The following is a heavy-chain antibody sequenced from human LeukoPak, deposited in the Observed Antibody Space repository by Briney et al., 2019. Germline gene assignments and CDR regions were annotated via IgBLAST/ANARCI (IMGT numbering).Heavy chain of an antibody. CDR2: VYYGRTT. J-gene: IGHJ5*01. Sequence: PSETLSLTCTVSAGSFISSSHHWGWIRQSPGKGLEWIGTVYYGRTTYYNPSLDGRVTISLDTSANHFSLQLNSVTAADTAVYYCVRHDGRGGATMGAFDSWGQGSLVTVSS. V-gene: IGHV4-39*01. CDR3: VRHDGRGGATMGAFDS. D-gene: IGHD5-12*01. CDR1: AGSFISSSHH.